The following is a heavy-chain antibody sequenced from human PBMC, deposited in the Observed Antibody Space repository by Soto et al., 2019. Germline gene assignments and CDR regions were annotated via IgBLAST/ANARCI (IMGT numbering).Heavy chain of an antibody. CDR3: ARVPPRFGVVTAMLDY. V-gene: IGHV3-33*01. J-gene: IGHJ4*02. CDR2: IWYGGSNK. CDR1: GFTFSSYG. Sequence: GGSLRLSCAASGFTFSSYGMHWVRQAPGKGLEWVAVIWYGGSNKYYADSVKGRFTISRDNSKNTLYLQMNSLRAEDTAVYYCARVPPRFGVVTAMLDYWGQGTLVTVSS. D-gene: IGHD2-21*02.